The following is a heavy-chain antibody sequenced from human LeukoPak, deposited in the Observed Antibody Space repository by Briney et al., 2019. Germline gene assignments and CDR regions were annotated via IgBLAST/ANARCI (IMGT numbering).Heavy chain of an antibody. CDR1: GGSISSGDYY. J-gene: IGHJ6*02. CDR2: IYYSGST. Sequence: SQTLSLTCTVSGGSISSGDYYWSWLRQPPGKGLEWIGYIYYSGSTYYNPSLKSRVTISVDTSKNQFSLKLSSVTAADTAVYYCAREAVTRYYYYYGMDVWGQGTTVTVSS. D-gene: IGHD4-11*01. CDR3: AREAVTRYYYYYGMDV. V-gene: IGHV4-30-4*01.